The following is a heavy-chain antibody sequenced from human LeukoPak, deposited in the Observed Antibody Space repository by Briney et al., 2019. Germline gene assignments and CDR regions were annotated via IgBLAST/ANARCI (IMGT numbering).Heavy chain of an antibody. CDR1: GGSFSGYY. J-gene: IGHJ5*02. CDR3: ARVKYDSSGYYYGWFDP. V-gene: IGHV4-34*01. CDR2: INHSGST. Sequence: SETLSLTCAVYGGSFSGYYWSWIRQPPGKGLEWIGEINHSGSTNYNPSLKSRVTTSVDTSKNQFSLKLSSVTAADTAVYYCARVKYDSSGYYYGWFDPWGQGTLVTVSS. D-gene: IGHD3-22*01.